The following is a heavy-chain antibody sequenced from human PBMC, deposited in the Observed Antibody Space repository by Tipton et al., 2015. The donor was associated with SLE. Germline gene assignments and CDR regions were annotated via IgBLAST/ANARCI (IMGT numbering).Heavy chain of an antibody. CDR1: GGSIRNYY. J-gene: IGHJ3*02. CDR2: AYTTGSP. Sequence: TLSLTCTVSGGSIRNYYWSWMRQPAGKGLEWIGRAYTTGSPYYNPSLESRVAISMDTSKNQFSLKLTAVTAADTAVYYCARTLDALDIWGQGTMVTVSS. V-gene: IGHV4-4*07. CDR3: ARTLDALDI.